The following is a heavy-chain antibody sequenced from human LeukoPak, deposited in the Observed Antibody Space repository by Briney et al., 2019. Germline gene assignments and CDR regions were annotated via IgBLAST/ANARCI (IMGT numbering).Heavy chain of an antibody. V-gene: IGHV3-11*01. CDR1: GFTVSSNY. CDR3: ARVKGVTPLHPFDY. CDR2: ISSSGSTI. Sequence: GGSLRLSCAASGFTVSSNYMSWIRQAPGKGLEWVSYISSSGSTIYYADSVKGRFTISRDNAKNSLYLQMNSLRAEGTAVYYCARVKGVTPLHPFDYWGQGTLVTVSS. D-gene: IGHD3-10*01. J-gene: IGHJ4*02.